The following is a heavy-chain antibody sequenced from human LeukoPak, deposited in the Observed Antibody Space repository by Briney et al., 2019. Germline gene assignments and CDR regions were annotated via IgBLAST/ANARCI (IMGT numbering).Heavy chain of an antibody. CDR2: IYSGGST. CDR3: AQYYYDSSGSLFDY. V-gene: IGHV3-53*01. Sequence: GGSLRLSCAASGFTFSSYAMSWVRQAPGKGLEWVSVIYSGGSTYYADSVKGRFTISRDNSKNTLYLQMNSLRAEDTAVYYCAQYYYDSSGSLFDYWGQGTLVTVSS. CDR1: GFTFSSYA. D-gene: IGHD3-22*01. J-gene: IGHJ4*02.